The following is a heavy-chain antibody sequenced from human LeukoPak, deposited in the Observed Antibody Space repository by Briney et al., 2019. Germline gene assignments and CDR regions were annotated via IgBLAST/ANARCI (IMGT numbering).Heavy chain of an antibody. Sequence: LTGGSLRLSCGASGFSFSDSVRRWVRQAPGKGVEWLSAIRGDADVTYYAASVKGRFTISRDNSWNTVYLQLNSLRAEDTATYYCAKVGYCSNNCFRTHDYWGQGALVTVSS. D-gene: IGHD2-8*01. V-gene: IGHV3-23*01. CDR1: GFSFSDSV. CDR2: IRGDADVT. J-gene: IGHJ4*02. CDR3: AKVGYCSNNCFRTHDY.